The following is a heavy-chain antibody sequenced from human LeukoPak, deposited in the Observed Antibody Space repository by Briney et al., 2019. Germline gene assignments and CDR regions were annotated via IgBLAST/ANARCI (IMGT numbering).Heavy chain of an antibody. D-gene: IGHD6-19*01. CDR1: GYTFTGYY. V-gene: IGHV1-2*02. CDR3: ARVGAVAGISNYYYGMDV. J-gene: IGHJ6*02. CDR2: INPNSGGT. Sequence: ASVKVSCKASGYTFTGYYMHWVRQAPGQGLEWMGWINPNSGGTNYAQKFQGRVTMTRGTSISTAYMELSRLRSDDTAVYYCARVGAVAGISNYYYGMDVWGQGTTVTVSS.